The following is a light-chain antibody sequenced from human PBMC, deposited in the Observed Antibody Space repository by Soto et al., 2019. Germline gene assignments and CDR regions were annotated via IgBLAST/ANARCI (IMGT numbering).Light chain of an antibody. CDR1: SSDVGGYNF. J-gene: IGLJ2*01. V-gene: IGLV2-14*03. Sequence: QSALTQPASVSGSPGQSITISGTGTSSDVGGYNFVSWYQQHPGKAPKFIIYDVRNRPSGVSNRFSGSRSGNTASLTISGLKAEDEADYYCSSYTSSSTVIFGGGTKLTVL. CDR3: SSYTSSSTVI. CDR2: DVR.